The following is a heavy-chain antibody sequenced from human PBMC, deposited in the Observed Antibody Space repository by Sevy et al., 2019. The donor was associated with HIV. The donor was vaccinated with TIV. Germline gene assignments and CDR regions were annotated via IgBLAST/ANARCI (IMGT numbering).Heavy chain of an antibody. D-gene: IGHD3-22*01. Sequence: GGSLRLSCEASGFTFSSYGMHWVRQAPGKGLEWVALIWFDGSNKYYADSVKGRFAISRDNSKNTLCMQMNSLSAEDTAVYYCVRGADFYDSSGANFDYWGQGTLVTVSS. CDR1: GFTFSSYG. V-gene: IGHV3-33*01. CDR2: IWFDGSNK. J-gene: IGHJ4*02. CDR3: VRGADFYDSSGANFDY.